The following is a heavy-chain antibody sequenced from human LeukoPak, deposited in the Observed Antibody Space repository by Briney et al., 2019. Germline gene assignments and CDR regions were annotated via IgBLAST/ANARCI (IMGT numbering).Heavy chain of an antibody. CDR2: IKQDGGEK. D-gene: IGHD5-24*01. Sequence: GGSLRLSCAGSGFMFRNYWMTWVRQAPGKGLEWVANIKQDGGEKYYVDSVKGRFTISRDNAKNSLYLQMNSLRAEDTALYYCAKASGRWLQLPFDYWGQGTLVTVSS. CDR1: GFMFRNYW. V-gene: IGHV3-7*03. CDR3: AKASGRWLQLPFDY. J-gene: IGHJ4*02.